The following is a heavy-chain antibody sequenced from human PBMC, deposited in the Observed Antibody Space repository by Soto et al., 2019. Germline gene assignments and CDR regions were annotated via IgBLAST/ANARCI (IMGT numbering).Heavy chain of an antibody. Sequence: EVQLLDSGGGLVQPGGSLRLSCAASGFTFISYAMNWVRQAPGKGLQWVSAISGGGDATFYADSVKGRFTISRDNSRNTVTLQMNSLGADDTAVYYCARKVPGSTTRPDYWYVDLWGRGTLVTVSS. J-gene: IGHJ2*01. CDR1: GFTFISYA. D-gene: IGHD3-10*01. CDR3: ARKVPGSTTRPDYWYVDL. V-gene: IGHV3-23*01. CDR2: ISGGGDAT.